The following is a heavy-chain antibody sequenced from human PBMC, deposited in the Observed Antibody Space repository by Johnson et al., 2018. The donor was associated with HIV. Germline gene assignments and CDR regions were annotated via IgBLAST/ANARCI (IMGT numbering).Heavy chain of an antibody. Sequence: VQLVESGGGVARPGGSLKLSCAASGFTFSGSAMHWVRQASGKGLEWVGRIRSKANSYATAYAASVKGRFTISRDDSKNTAYLQMNSLKTEDTAVYYCTSYFSYSSSWYSGVNAFDIWGQGTMVTVSS. V-gene: IGHV3-73*01. D-gene: IGHD6-13*01. J-gene: IGHJ3*02. CDR2: IRSKANSYAT. CDR1: GFTFSGSA. CDR3: TSYFSYSSSWYSGVNAFDI.